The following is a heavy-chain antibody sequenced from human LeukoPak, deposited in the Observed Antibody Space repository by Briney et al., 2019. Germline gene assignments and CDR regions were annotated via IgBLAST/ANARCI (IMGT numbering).Heavy chain of an antibody. Sequence: GGSLRLSCAASGFTFDDYAMHWVRQAPGKGLEWVSGISWNSGSIGYADSVKGRFAISRDNAKNTLYLQMNSLRAEDTAVYYCARAGGFGYYFDYWGQGTLVTVSS. CDR3: ARAGGFGYYFDY. V-gene: IGHV3-9*01. CDR2: ISWNSGSI. D-gene: IGHD3-10*01. J-gene: IGHJ4*02. CDR1: GFTFDDYA.